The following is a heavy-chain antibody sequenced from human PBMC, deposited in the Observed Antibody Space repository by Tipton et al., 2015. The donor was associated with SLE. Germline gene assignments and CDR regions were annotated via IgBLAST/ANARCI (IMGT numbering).Heavy chain of an antibody. CDR2: IYYSGST. CDR1: GGSVSSGSYY. D-gene: IGHD2-15*01. J-gene: IGHJ4*02. CDR3: ARVMVAGAFDY. Sequence: TLSLTCTVSGGSVSSGSYYWSWIRQPPGKGLEWIGYIYYSGSTNYNPSLKSRVTISVDTSKNQFSLKLSSVTAADTAVYYCARVMVAGAFDYWGQGTLVTVSS. V-gene: IGHV4-61*01.